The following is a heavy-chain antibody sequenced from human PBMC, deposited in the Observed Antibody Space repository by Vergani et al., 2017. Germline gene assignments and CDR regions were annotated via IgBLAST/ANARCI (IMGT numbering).Heavy chain of an antibody. V-gene: IGHV4-30-4*08. J-gene: IGHJ6*02. CDR1: GGSFSSGDYY. CDR3: ARDPMVRGVPSDGMDV. Sequence: QVQLQESGPGLVKPSQTLSLTCTVSGGSFSSGDYYWSWIRPPPGKGLEWIGYIYYSGSTYYNPSLKSRVTISVDTSKTQFSLKLSSVTAADTALYYCARDPMVRGVPSDGMDVWGQGTTVTVSS. CDR2: IYYSGST. D-gene: IGHD3-10*01.